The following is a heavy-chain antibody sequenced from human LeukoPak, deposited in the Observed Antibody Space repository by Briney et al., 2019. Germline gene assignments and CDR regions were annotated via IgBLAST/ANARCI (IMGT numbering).Heavy chain of an antibody. Sequence: PGGSLRLSCAASGFTFSSYSMNWVRQAPGKGLEWVSSISSSSSYIYYADSVKGRFTISRDNAKNSLYLQMNSLRAEDTAVYYCARSLVTAISIGYWGQGTLATVSS. J-gene: IGHJ4*02. CDR2: ISSSSSYI. CDR1: GFTFSSYS. CDR3: ARSLVTAISIGY. V-gene: IGHV3-21*01. D-gene: IGHD2-21*02.